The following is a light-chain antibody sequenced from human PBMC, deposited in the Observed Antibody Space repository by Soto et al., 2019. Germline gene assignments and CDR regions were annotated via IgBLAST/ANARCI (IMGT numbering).Light chain of an antibody. Sequence: AIRMTQSPSSLSASTGDRVTITCRASQGIRSYLAWYQQKPGKAPKLLIYAASNLESGVPSRFSGSGSGTDFTLTISCLQSEDFATYYCQQYNNWPLTFGQGTKVDIK. CDR3: QQYNNWPLT. V-gene: IGKV1-8*01. CDR1: QGIRSY. CDR2: AAS. J-gene: IGKJ1*01.